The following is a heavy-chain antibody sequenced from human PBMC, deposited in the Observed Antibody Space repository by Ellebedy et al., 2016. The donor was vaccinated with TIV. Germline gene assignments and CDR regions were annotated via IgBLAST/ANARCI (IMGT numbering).Heavy chain of an antibody. Sequence: GESLKISCTASGFAVTYNYMNWVRQAPGKGLEWVSVIYSGGTTNYADSVKGRFAISRDNSKTTLYLQMSSLRTEDTAVYYCAKAGYGSGNFYTQSFDSWGQGTLVTVSA. V-gene: IGHV3-53*01. CDR2: IYSGGTT. J-gene: IGHJ4*02. D-gene: IGHD3-10*01. CDR1: GFAVTYNY. CDR3: AKAGYGSGNFYTQSFDS.